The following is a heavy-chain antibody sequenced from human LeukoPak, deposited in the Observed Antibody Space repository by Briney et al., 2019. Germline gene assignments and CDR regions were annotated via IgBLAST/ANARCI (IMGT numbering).Heavy chain of an antibody. J-gene: IGHJ4*02. Sequence: GESLKISCKGSGYSFTSYWIGWVRQMPGKGLEWMGIIYPGDSDTRYSPSFQGQVTISADKSISTAYLQWSNLKASDTAMYYCARIRGSGSSPPYYFDYWGQGTLVTVSS. V-gene: IGHV5-51*01. CDR2: IYPGDSDT. CDR1: GYSFTSYW. D-gene: IGHD3-10*01. CDR3: ARIRGSGSSPPYYFDY.